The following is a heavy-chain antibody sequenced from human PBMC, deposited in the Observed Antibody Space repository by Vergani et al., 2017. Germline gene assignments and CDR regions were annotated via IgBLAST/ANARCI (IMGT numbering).Heavy chain of an antibody. CDR2: IWYDGSNK. D-gene: IGHD6-19*01. Sequence: QVQLVESGGGVVQPGRSLRLSCAVSGFTFSSYGMHWVRQAPGKGLEWVAVIWYDGSNKYYADSVKGRFTISRDNSKNTLYLQMNSLRAEDTAVYYCARDLLAVADYGMDVWGQGTTVTVSS. CDR1: GFTFSSYG. J-gene: IGHJ6*02. CDR3: ARDLLAVADYGMDV. V-gene: IGHV3-33*01.